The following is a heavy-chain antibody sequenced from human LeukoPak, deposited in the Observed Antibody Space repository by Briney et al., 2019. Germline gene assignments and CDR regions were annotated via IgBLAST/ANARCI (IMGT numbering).Heavy chain of an antibody. D-gene: IGHD6-13*01. V-gene: IGHV1-69*06. Sequence: SVKVSCKASGYTFTSYAMNWVRQAPGQGLEWMGGIIPIFGTANYAQKFQGRVTITADKSTSTAYMELSSLRSEDTAVYYCARASIAAAGTLDYWGQGTLVTVSS. CDR2: IIPIFGTA. J-gene: IGHJ4*02. CDR3: ARASIAAAGTLDY. CDR1: GYTFTSYA.